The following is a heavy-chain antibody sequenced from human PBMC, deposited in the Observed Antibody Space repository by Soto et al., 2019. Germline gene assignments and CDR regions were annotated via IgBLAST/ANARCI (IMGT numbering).Heavy chain of an antibody. V-gene: IGHV4-31*03. Sequence: PSETLSLTCTVSGGSISSGGYYWSWIRQHPGKGLEWIGYIYYSGSTYYNPSLKSRVTISVDTSKNQFSLKLSSVTAADTAVYYCARGRGYSYGQTPSTFDYWGQGTLVTVSS. CDR1: GGSISSGGYY. CDR2: IYYSGST. D-gene: IGHD5-18*01. J-gene: IGHJ4*02. CDR3: ARGRGYSYGQTPSTFDY.